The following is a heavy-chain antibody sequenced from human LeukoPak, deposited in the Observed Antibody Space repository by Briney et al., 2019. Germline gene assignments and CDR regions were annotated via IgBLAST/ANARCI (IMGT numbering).Heavy chain of an antibody. CDR3: AREFQNRGYYDSSGPAY. J-gene: IGHJ4*02. D-gene: IGHD3-22*01. CDR2: IIPIFGTA. CDR1: GGTFSSYA. Sequence: SVKVSCKASGGTFSSYAISWVRQAPGQGLEWMGGIIPIFGTANYAQKFQGRVAITTDESTSTAYMELSSLRSEDTAVYYCAREFQNRGYYDSSGPAYWGQGTLVTVSS. V-gene: IGHV1-69*05.